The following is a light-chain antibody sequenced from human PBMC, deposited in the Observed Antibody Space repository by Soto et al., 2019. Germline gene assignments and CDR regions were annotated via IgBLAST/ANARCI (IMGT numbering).Light chain of an antibody. CDR3: QHSSNWPPIT. Sequence: ETGLTQSPSTHTFSPWKRATLSCMANQSLSSYLAWYQHKPGQAPRLLIYDASNRATGIPARSSGSRSGTDFTLTISSLEPDDFPAYYWQHSSNWPPITCCQGTRREIK. J-gene: IGKJ5*01. CDR2: DAS. V-gene: IGKV3-11*01. CDR1: QSLSSY.